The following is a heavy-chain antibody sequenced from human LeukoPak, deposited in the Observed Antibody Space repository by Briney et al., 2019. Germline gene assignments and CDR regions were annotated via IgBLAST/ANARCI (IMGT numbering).Heavy chain of an antibody. Sequence: GGSLRLSCAASGFTFSSYAMHWVRQAPGKGLEWVAVISYDGSNKYYADSVKGRFTISRDNSKNTLYLQMNSLRAEDMAVYYCARGGYCSSTSCLPQENWFDPWGQGTLVTVSS. CDR2: ISYDGSNK. CDR3: ARGGYCSSTSCLPQENWFDP. V-gene: IGHV3-30*04. J-gene: IGHJ5*02. CDR1: GFTFSSYA. D-gene: IGHD2-2*01.